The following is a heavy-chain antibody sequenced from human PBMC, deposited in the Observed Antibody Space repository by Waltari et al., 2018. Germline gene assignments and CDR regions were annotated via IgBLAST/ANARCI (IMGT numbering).Heavy chain of an antibody. V-gene: IGHV1-24*01. CDR2: FDPEDGET. D-gene: IGHD1-1*01. CDR3: ATAQLEPGLLDY. J-gene: IGHJ4*02. CDR1: GYTLTELS. Sequence: QVQLVQSGAEVKKPGASVKVSCKVSGYTLTELSMHWVRQAPGKGLEWMGGFDPEDGETIHSQKFQCRVTMTEDTSTDTAYMELSSLRSEDTAVYYCATAQLEPGLLDYWGQGTLVTVSS.